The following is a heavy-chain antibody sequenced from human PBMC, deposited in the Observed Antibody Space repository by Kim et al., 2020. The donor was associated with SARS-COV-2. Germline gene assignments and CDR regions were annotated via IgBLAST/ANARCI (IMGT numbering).Heavy chain of an antibody. V-gene: IGHV3-53*01. CDR1: GFTVSSNY. CDR3: ASGGSGRDQHYYYYGMDV. J-gene: IGHJ6*02. D-gene: IGHD6-19*01. Sequence: GGSLSLSCAASGFTVSSNYMSWVRQAPGKGLEWVSVIYSGGSTYYADSVKGRFTISRDNSKNTLYLQMNSLGAEDTAVYYCASGGSGRDQHYYYYGMDVWGQGTTVTVSS. CDR2: IYSGGST.